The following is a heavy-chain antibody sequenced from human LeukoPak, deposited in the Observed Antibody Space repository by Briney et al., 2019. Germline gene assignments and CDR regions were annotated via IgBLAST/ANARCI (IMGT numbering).Heavy chain of an antibody. Sequence: GESLKISCKISGYILTNNWIGWVRQVPGKGLEWMGTIYPGDSDTRYSPSFQGQVTISADKSISTAYLQWSSLKASDTAMYYCARQTTSSWYLNRAYMDVWGKGTTVTVSS. CDR3: ARQTTSSWYLNRAYMDV. CDR1: GYILTNNW. CDR2: IYPGDSDT. J-gene: IGHJ6*03. V-gene: IGHV5-51*01. D-gene: IGHD6-13*01.